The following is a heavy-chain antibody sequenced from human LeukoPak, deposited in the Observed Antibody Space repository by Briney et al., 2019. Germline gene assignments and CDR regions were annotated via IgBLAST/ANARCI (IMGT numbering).Heavy chain of an antibody. Sequence: ASVKVSCKASGGTFSTYAINWVRQGPGQGLEWMGGSIPIFDTPNYAQKFQGRVTITADKSTSTAYMELSSLRSEDTAVYFCARGFSGPATPYFDYWGQGTLVTVSS. J-gene: IGHJ4*02. CDR1: GGTFSTYA. D-gene: IGHD2-15*01. CDR3: ARGFSGPATPYFDY. CDR2: SIPIFDTP. V-gene: IGHV1-69*06.